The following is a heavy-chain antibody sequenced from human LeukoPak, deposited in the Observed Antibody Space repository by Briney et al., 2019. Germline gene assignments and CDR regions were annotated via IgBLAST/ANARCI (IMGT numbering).Heavy chain of an antibody. CDR2: IWYDGSNK. CDR3: AKRLTPRGSSSWYYFDY. J-gene: IGHJ4*02. D-gene: IGHD6-13*01. Sequence: GGSLRLSCAASGFTFSSYGMHWVRQAPGKGLEWVAVIWYDGSNKYYADSVKGRFTISRDNSKNTLYLQMNSLRAEDTAVYYCAKRLTPRGSSSWYYFDYWGQGTLVTVSS. V-gene: IGHV3-33*06. CDR1: GFTFSSYG.